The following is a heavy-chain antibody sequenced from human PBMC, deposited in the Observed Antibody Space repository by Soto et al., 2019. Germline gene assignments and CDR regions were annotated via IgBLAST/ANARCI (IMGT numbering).Heavy chain of an antibody. CDR2: TYYRSKWYN. CDR1: GDSVSSNSAA. V-gene: IGHV6-1*01. D-gene: IGHD6-13*01. Sequence: SQTLSLTCVISGDSVSSNSAAWNWIRQSPSRGLEWLGRTYYRSKWYNDYAVSVKSRITINPDTSKNQFSLQLNSVTPEDTAVYYCAREPAAAGRYYYYGMDVWGQGTTVTVSS. CDR3: AREPAAAGRYYYYGMDV. J-gene: IGHJ6*02.